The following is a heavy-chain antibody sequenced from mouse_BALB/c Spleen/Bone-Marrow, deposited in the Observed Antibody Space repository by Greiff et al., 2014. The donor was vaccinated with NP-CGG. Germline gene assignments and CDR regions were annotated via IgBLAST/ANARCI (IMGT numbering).Heavy chain of an antibody. CDR3: APYYYGSSYGFYWYFDV. CDR2: INPSNGRT. Sequence: QVQLQQSGAELVKPGASVMLSCKASGYTFTSYWMHWVKQRPGQGLEWIGEINPSNGRTNYNEKFKSKATLTVDKSSSTAYMQLSSLTSEDSAVYYCAPYYYGSSYGFYWYFDVWGAGTTVTVSS. J-gene: IGHJ1*01. CDR1: GYTFTSYW. V-gene: IGHV1S81*02. D-gene: IGHD1-1*01.